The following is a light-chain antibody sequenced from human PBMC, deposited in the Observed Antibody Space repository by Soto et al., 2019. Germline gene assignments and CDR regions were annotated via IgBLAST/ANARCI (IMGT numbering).Light chain of an antibody. J-gene: IGKJ4*01. CDR3: QQRSNWRVT. CDR2: DAS. V-gene: IGKV3-11*01. CDR1: QSVNIY. Sequence: EIGMTQSPATLSVSPGERATLSCRASQSVNIYLAWYQQKSGQAPRLLIYDASNRATGIPARFSGSRSGTDFPLTISSLEPEDIAVYYCQQRSNWRVTFGGGTKVDI.